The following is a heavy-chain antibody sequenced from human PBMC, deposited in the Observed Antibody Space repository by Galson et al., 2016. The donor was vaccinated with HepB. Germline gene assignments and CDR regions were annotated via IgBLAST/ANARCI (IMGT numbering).Heavy chain of an antibody. CDR1: GLSLSSSGVG. Sequence: PALVKPTQTLTLTCTFSGLSLSSSGVGVAWIRQPPGKALEWLAVVSWDDDKRYSPYLRTRLTIAKDTTTNQVVLTLTDMDPVDTAASYCAHRPEDEWSGPFRPGPLAVWGQGTMVTVSS. CDR2: VSWDDDK. D-gene: IGHD3-3*01. CDR3: AHRPEDEWSGPFRPGPLAV. J-gene: IGHJ3*01. V-gene: IGHV2-5*02.